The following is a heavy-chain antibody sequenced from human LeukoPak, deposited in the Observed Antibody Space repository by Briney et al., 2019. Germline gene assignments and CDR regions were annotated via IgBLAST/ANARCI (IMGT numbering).Heavy chain of an antibody. D-gene: IGHD6-19*01. CDR2: IKHSGST. J-gene: IGHJ4*02. CDR3: ARLPDPVAGGDY. V-gene: IGHV4-34*01. Sequence: SETLSLTCAVYGGSFSGYYWSWIRQPPGKGREWIGEIKHSGSTNYNPSLKSGVTISVETSKKQFSLNLTSLAAADTAVYYCARLPDPVAGGDYWGQGTLVTVSS. CDR1: GGSFSGYY.